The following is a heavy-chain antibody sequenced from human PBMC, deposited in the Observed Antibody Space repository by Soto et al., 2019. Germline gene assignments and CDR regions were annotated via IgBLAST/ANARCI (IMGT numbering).Heavy chain of an antibody. CDR2: ISWDGGST. V-gene: IGHV3-43D*03. CDR1: GFTFDDYA. CDR3: AKDSSGVYYDSSGAPEIGFDY. Sequence: GGSLRLSCAASGFTFDDYAMHWVRQAPGKGLEWVSLISWDGGSTYYADSVKGRFTISRDNSKNSLYLQMNSLRAEDTALYYCAKDSSGVYYDSSGAPEIGFDYWGQGTLVTVSS. J-gene: IGHJ4*02. D-gene: IGHD3-22*01.